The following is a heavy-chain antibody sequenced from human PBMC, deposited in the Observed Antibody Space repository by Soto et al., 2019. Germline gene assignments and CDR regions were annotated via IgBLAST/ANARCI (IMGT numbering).Heavy chain of an antibody. V-gene: IGHV1-69*12. CDR3: AGASSGGGIY. CDR2: IIPIFGTA. J-gene: IGHJ4*02. D-gene: IGHD1-26*01. CDR1: GGTFSSYA. Sequence: QVQLVQSGAEVKKPGSSVQVSCKASGGTFSSYAISWVRQAPGQGLEWMGGIIPIFGTANYAQKFQGRVTLTADESTSLAYMLLSILGSEDTAVYYCAGASSGGGIYWGQGTLVTVSS.